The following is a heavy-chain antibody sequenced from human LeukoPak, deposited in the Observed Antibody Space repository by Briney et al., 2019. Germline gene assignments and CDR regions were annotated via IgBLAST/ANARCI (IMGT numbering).Heavy chain of an antibody. Sequence: GGPLRLSCAASGFIFSSYDMHWVRQAPGKGLDWVAFIRYDGGDKYYADSVKGRFTISRDNSKNTLYLQMNSLRAEDTAVYFCAKTQWLVNGHYFDYWGQGTLVTVSS. V-gene: IGHV3-30*02. D-gene: IGHD6-19*01. CDR2: IRYDGGDK. J-gene: IGHJ4*02. CDR1: GFIFSSYD. CDR3: AKTQWLVNGHYFDY.